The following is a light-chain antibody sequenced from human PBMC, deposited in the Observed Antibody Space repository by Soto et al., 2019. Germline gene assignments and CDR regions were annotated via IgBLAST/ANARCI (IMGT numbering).Light chain of an antibody. CDR3: LQYNNWPFA. V-gene: IGKV3-15*01. CDR1: QSIGST. J-gene: IGKJ3*01. CDR2: DAS. Sequence: EIVMTQSPATLSVSPGERATLSCRASQSIGSTLAWYQQKPGQAPRLLIYDASTRATGIPVRFSGSGSGTEFTLTINSLQSEEFTVYYWLQYNNWPFAFGPGTKVDIK.